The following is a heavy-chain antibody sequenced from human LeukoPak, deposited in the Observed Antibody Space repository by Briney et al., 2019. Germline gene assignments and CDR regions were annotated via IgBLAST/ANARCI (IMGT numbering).Heavy chain of an antibody. CDR2: MSSSGSSI. V-gene: IGHV3-11*01. Sequence: GGSLRLSCAASGFTFSDYYMSWIRQAPGKGLEWVSYMSSSGSSIYYADSVKGRFTISRDNATHSLYLQMNSLRADDTAVYYCARDAGGYYYMDVWGKGTTVTVSS. CDR3: ARDAGGYYYMDV. J-gene: IGHJ6*03. CDR1: GFTFSDYY.